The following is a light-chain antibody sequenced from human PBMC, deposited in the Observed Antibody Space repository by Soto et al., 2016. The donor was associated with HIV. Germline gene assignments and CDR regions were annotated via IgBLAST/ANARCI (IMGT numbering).Light chain of an antibody. V-gene: IGKV1-5*03. CDR2: KAS. CDR1: QSISSW. Sequence: DIQMTQYPSTLSASVGDRVTITCRASQSISSWLAWYQQKPGKAPKLLIYKASSLESGVPPRFSGSGSGTEFTLTISSLQPDDFATYYCQQYNSYSTFGQGTKLEIK. J-gene: IGKJ2*02. CDR3: QQYNSYST.